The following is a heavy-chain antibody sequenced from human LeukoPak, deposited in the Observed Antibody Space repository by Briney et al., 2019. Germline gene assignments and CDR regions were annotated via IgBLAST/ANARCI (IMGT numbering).Heavy chain of an antibody. CDR3: ARGLRLLDYYYMDV. D-gene: IGHD2-15*01. V-gene: IGHV4-34*01. J-gene: IGHJ6*03. CDR2: INHSGST. CDR1: GGSFSGYY. Sequence: PSETLSLTCAVYGGSFSGYYWSWMRQPLGKGLDWIGEINHSGSTNYNPSLKSRVTISIDTSKNQFSLKLSSVTAADTAVYYCARGLRLLDYYYMDVWGKGTTVTVSS.